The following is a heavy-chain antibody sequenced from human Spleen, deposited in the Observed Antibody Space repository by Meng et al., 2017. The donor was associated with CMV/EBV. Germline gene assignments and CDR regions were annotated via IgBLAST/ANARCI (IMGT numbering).Heavy chain of an antibody. CDR2: ISTTSAYI. J-gene: IGHJ6*02. CDR3: ARSWDGMDV. Sequence: GGSLRLSCAASGFTFNSYPMYWVRQAPGKGLEWVSSISTTSAYIYYADSLKGRFTISRDNAKNSLYLQMNSLKAEDTAVYYCARSWDGMDVWGQGTTVTVSS. V-gene: IGHV3-21*06. D-gene: IGHD3-16*01. CDR1: GFTFNSYP.